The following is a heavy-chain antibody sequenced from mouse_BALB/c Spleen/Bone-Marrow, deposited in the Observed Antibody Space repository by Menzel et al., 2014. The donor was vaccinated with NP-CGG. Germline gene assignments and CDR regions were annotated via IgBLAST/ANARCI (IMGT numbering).Heavy chain of an antibody. Sequence: DVKLVESGGGLVQPGGSLKLSCAASGFTFSSYGMSWVRQTPDKRLELVATINSNGGSTYYPDSVKGRFTISRDNAKNTLYLQMSSLKSEDTAMYYCARVWYFDYGGQGTSPTVSS. CDR2: INSNGGST. CDR3: ARVWYFDY. V-gene: IGHV5-6-3*01. J-gene: IGHJ2*03. CDR1: GFTFSSYG.